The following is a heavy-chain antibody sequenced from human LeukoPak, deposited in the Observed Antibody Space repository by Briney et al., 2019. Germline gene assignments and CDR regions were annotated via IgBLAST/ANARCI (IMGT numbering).Heavy chain of an antibody. CDR1: GYSISSGYY. D-gene: IGHD6-19*01. Sequence: SETLSLTCAVSGYSISSGYYWGWIQQPPGKGLEWIGSMYHSGSTYYNPSLKSRVTISVDTSKNQFSLKLSSVTAADTAVYYCARAIVAGAIYYYYYMDVWGKGTTVNAFS. V-gene: IGHV4-38-2*01. CDR3: ARAIVAGAIYYYYYMDV. CDR2: MYHSGST. J-gene: IGHJ6*03.